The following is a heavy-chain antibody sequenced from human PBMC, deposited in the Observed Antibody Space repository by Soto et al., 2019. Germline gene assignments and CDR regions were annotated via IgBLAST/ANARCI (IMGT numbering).Heavy chain of an antibody. CDR1: GYTFTSYA. V-gene: IGHV1-3*01. Sequence: GASVKVSCKASGYTFTSYAMHWVRQAPGQGLEWLGWINPGNGNTKYSEKFQGRVTVTSDTSATTAYLEVTSLRSEDTAVYYCARVFYRYGLDYAMDVWGQGTTVTVSS. CDR2: INPGNGNT. J-gene: IGHJ6*02. CDR3: ARVFYRYGLDYAMDV. D-gene: IGHD5-18*01.